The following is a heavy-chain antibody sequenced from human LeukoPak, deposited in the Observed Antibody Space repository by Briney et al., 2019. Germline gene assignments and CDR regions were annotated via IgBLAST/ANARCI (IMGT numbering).Heavy chain of an antibody. CDR1: EFTVSNYY. CDR2: IYSGGST. CDR3: ARGHRYGDYEG. V-gene: IGHV3-53*04. D-gene: IGHD4-17*01. J-gene: IGHJ4*02. Sequence: GGSLRLSCAASEFTVSNYYMSWVRQAPGKGLEWVSVIYSGGSTYYADSVKGRFTISRHNSKNTLYLQMNSLRAEDTAVYYCARGHRYGDYEGWGQGTLVTVSS.